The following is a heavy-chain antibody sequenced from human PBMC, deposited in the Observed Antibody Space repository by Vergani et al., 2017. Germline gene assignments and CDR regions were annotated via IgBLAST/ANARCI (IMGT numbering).Heavy chain of an antibody. V-gene: IGHV4-31*03. CDR2: IYYSGST. CDR1: GGSLSSGGYY. Sequence: QVQLPESGPGLVKPSQTLSLTCTVSGGSLSSGGYYWSWIRQHPGKGLEWIGYIYYSGSTYYNPSLKSRVTISVDTSKNQFSLKLSSVTAADTAVYYCARVLRTKLPTTVTHIDYWGQGTLVTVSS. D-gene: IGHD4-17*01. J-gene: IGHJ4*02. CDR3: ARVLRTKLPTTVTHIDY.